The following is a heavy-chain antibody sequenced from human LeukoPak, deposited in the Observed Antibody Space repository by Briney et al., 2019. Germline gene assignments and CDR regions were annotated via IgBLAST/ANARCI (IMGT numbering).Heavy chain of an antibody. CDR2: IRSKPHSYTT. J-gene: IGHJ4*02. V-gene: IGHV3-73*01. CDR3: TRQDCSGGSCSYVDY. D-gene: IGHD2-15*01. Sequence: GGSLKLSCAASGFTFSGSDMSWVRQASGKGLEWVGLIRSKPHSYTTVYAASVQVRLTMSGDDSKNTAYLQMNSLKAEDTAGYYCTRQDCSGGSCSYVDYWGQGTLGTV. CDR1: GFTFSGSD.